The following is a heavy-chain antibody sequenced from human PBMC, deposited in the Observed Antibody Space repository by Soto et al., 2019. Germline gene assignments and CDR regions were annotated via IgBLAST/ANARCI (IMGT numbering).Heavy chain of an antibody. Sequence: PGGSLRLSCAASAFTFSNYGMHWVRQAPGKGLEWVAVISYDASNKYYADSVRGRFTISRDNSKNTLYLQMNSLRAEDTAVYYCAKDLTYNYGTLGYWGQGTLVTVSS. CDR1: AFTFSNYG. D-gene: IGHD5-18*01. CDR2: ISYDASNK. CDR3: AKDLTYNYGTLGY. J-gene: IGHJ4*02. V-gene: IGHV3-30*18.